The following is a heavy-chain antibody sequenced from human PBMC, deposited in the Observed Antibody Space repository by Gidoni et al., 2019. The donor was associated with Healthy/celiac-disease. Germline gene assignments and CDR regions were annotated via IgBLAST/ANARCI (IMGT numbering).Heavy chain of an antibody. D-gene: IGHD5-12*01. CDR1: GGSFSGYY. V-gene: IGHV4-34*01. CDR3: ARLIVATTSRGYYMDV. Sequence: QVQLQQWGAGPLKPSETLSLTCAVYGGSFSGYYWSWIRQPPGKGLEWIGEINHSGSTNYNPSLKSRVTISVDTSKNQFSLKLSSVTAADTAVYYCARLIVATTSRGYYMDVWGKGTTVTVSS. CDR2: INHSGST. J-gene: IGHJ6*03.